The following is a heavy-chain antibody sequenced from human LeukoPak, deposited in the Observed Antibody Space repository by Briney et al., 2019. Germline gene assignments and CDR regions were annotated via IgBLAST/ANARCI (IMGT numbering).Heavy chain of an antibody. V-gene: IGHV3-30*18. CDR3: AKGLYYYDSSGYPPDY. CDR2: ISYDGSNK. J-gene: IGHJ4*02. CDR1: GFTFSSYD. D-gene: IGHD3-22*01. Sequence: GGSLRLSCAASGFTFSSYDMHCVRQAPGKGLEWVAVISYDGSNKYYADSVKGRFTISRDNSKNTLHLQMNSLRAEDTAVYYCAKGLYYYDSSGYPPDYWGQGTLVTVSS.